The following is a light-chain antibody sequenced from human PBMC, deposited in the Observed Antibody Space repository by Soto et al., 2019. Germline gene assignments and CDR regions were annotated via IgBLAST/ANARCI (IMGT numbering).Light chain of an antibody. Sequence: QSALTQPPSASGSPGQSVAISCTGTRSDVGGYNYVSWYQQHLGKAPKLMIYEVNKPPSGVPDRFSGSKSGNTASLTVSGLQAEDEADYYCSSYAGSSNVFGTGTKVTVL. CDR3: SSYAGSSNV. J-gene: IGLJ1*01. CDR1: RSDVGGYNY. CDR2: EVN. V-gene: IGLV2-8*01.